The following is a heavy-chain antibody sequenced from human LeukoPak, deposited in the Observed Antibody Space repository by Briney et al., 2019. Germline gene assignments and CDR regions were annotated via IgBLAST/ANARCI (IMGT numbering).Heavy chain of an antibody. V-gene: IGHV3-30-3*01. D-gene: IGHD1-7*01. CDR1: GFTFRGYA. Sequence: GGSLRLSCAASGFTFRGYAMHWVRQAPGKGLECVALMSNDGSDENYADSVKGRFNIFRDNSRDTLYLQMNSLRAEDTAVYYCVRDQKGTLDYWGQGTLVTVSS. CDR2: MSNDGSDE. J-gene: IGHJ4*02. CDR3: VRDQKGTLDY.